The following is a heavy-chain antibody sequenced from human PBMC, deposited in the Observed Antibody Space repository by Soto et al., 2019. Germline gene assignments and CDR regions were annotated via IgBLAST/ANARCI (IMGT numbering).Heavy chain of an antibody. CDR3: ARAQGRYVWGSYRSGMDV. D-gene: IGHD3-16*02. CDR2: IYYSGST. J-gene: IGHJ6*02. Sequence: SETLSLTCTVSGGSVSSGSYYWSWIRQPPGKGLEWIGYIYYSGSTNYNPSLNSRVTISVDTSKNQFSLKLSSVTAADTAVYYCARAQGRYVWGSYRSGMDVCGQGTTVTVSS. CDR1: GGSVSSGSYY. V-gene: IGHV4-61*01.